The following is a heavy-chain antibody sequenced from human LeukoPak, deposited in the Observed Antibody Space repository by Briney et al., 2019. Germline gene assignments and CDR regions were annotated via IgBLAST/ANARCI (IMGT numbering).Heavy chain of an antibody. D-gene: IGHD4-17*01. V-gene: IGHV4-34*01. CDR1: GGSFSGNF. Sequence: SETLSLTCAVYGGSFSGNFWTYIRQPPREGVEWIGGINHRGSTNYNPSLKSRVTISVVTSKNQFSLKLTSVTAADTAVYFCARGSLFYGDSSAYFDYWGQGTLVTVSS. J-gene: IGHJ4*02. CDR2: INHRGST. CDR3: ARGSLFYGDSSAYFDY.